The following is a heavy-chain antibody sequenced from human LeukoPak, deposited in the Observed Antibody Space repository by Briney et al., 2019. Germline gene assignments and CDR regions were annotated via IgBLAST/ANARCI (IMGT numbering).Heavy chain of an antibody. CDR3: TRLLPSSHHFFDS. CDR2: IYGGGDT. J-gene: IGHJ4*02. Sequence: GGSLRLSCAVSGFTASNDYMSWVRQAPGKGLEWVSVIYGGGDTYYADSVRGRFTISRDNFENTLFLQMDSLRPEDTAVYYCTRLLPSSHHFFDSWGQGTLVTVSS. CDR1: GFTASNDY. V-gene: IGHV3-53*01. D-gene: IGHD6-6*01.